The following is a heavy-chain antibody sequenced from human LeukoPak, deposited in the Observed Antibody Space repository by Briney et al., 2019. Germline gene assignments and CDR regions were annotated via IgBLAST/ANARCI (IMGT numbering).Heavy chain of an antibody. D-gene: IGHD6-6*01. CDR3: ANTPTALVRGGYYFDN. V-gene: IGHV4-34*01. Sequence: SETLSLTCAVYVGSFSGYYWSWIRQPPGKGLEWIGEINHSGSTDYNPSLKSRVTISVDTSKNQFSLKLNSVTAADTAVYYCANTPTALVRGGYYFDNWGQGTLVTVSS. J-gene: IGHJ4*02. CDR1: VGSFSGYY. CDR2: INHSGST.